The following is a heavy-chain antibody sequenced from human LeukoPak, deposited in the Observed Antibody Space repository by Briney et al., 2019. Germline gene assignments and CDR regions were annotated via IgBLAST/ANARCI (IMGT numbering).Heavy chain of an antibody. V-gene: IGHV1-8*03. CDR3: ARGRSTGYPYYFEY. CDR1: GYTFTSYD. D-gene: IGHD5-12*01. Sequence: GASVKVSCKASGYTFTSYDINWVRQATGQGLEWMGWMNPNSGSTGYAQKFQGRVTINRNTSISTAYMELSGLRSEDTAVYYCARGRSTGYPYYFEYWGQGTLVTVSS. CDR2: MNPNSGST. J-gene: IGHJ4*02.